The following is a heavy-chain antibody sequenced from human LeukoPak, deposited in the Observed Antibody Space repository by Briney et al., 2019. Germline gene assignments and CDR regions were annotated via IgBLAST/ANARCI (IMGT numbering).Heavy chain of an antibody. CDR3: ARDPGVVAFHYFDF. CDR2: IGGRGGST. J-gene: IGHJ4*02. CDR1: GFTFSSHA. Sequence: PGGSLRLSCAASGFTFSSHAMAWVRQAPGKGLEWVSAIGGRGGSTYYADSVKGRFTISRDNSKNTVYLQMNGLRAEDTAVYYCARDPGVVAFHYFDFWGQGTLVTVSS. V-gene: IGHV3-23*01. D-gene: IGHD3-3*01.